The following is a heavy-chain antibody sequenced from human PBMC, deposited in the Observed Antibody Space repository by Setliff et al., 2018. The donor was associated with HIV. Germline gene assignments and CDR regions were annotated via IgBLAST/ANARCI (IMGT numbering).Heavy chain of an antibody. Sequence: ASVKVSCKASGYTFNDYGIRWVRQAPGHGLEWMGWISGHNGYTNYAQKVEDRVTMTTDTSTSTAYMELRGLSSDDTAVYYCARDRSSTGDYNEENLFEYWGQGTLVTVSS. V-gene: IGHV1-18*01. CDR2: ISGHNGYT. CDR3: ARDRSSTGDYNEENLFEY. J-gene: IGHJ4*02. CDR1: GYTFNDYG. D-gene: IGHD3-22*01.